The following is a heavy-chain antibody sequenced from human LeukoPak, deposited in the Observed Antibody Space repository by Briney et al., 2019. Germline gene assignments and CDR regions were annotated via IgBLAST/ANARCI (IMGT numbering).Heavy chain of an antibody. CDR1: GGSLSDYY. CDR2: ISHRGRT. CDR3: ACPSGNHLYSFDY. J-gene: IGHJ4*02. Sequence: PSETLSLTCAVYGGSLSDYYWSWIRQSPGKGLEWIGEISHRGRTYYNLSLKSRVTISIDTSKNQFSLKLSSVTAADTAVYYCACPSGNHLYSFDYWGQGTLVTVSS. V-gene: IGHV4-34*01. D-gene: IGHD1-14*01.